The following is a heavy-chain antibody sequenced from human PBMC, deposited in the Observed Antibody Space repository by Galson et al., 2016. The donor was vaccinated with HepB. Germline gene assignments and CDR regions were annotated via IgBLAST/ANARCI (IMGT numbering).Heavy chain of an antibody. J-gene: IGHJ4*02. CDR2: MKEDGSEK. Sequence: SLRLSCAVSGFTVTDYWMSWVRQAPGKGLEWVANMKEDGSEKYYADSVKGRFSISSDGVKNSLSLDMTSLRGEDTAVYYCARDRTYGDPHFDYWGQGALVTVSS. V-gene: IGHV3-7*03. D-gene: IGHD4/OR15-4a*01. CDR1: GFTVTDYW. CDR3: ARDRTYGDPHFDY.